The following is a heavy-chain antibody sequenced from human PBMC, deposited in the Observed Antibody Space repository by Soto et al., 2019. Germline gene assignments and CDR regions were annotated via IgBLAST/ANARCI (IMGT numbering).Heavy chain of an antibody. CDR3: VLELHNDGMDV. CDR2: ISYDGSNK. J-gene: IGHJ6*02. D-gene: IGHD1-7*01. CDR1: GFTFSSYG. Sequence: GGSLRLSCAASGFTFSSYGMHWVRQAPGKGLEWVAVISYDGSNKYYADSVKGRFTISRDNSKNTLYLQMNSLRAEDTAVYYCVLELHNDGMDVWGQGTTVTVSS. V-gene: IGHV3-30*03.